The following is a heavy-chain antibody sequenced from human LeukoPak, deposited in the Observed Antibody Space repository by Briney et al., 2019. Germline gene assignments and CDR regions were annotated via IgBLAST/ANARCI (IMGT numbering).Heavy chain of an antibody. CDR3: ARDLGHTGYDLYDY. CDR2: MKQDGSEK. Sequence: PGGSLRLSCAVSGINFRGYWMAWVRQAPGKGLEWVPNMKQDGSEKYYVDSVKGRFTISRDNAKNSLYLEMNSLRVEDTAVCYCARDLGHTGYDLYDYWGQGTLVTVSS. J-gene: IGHJ4*02. D-gene: IGHD5-12*01. V-gene: IGHV3-7*01. CDR1: GINFRGYW.